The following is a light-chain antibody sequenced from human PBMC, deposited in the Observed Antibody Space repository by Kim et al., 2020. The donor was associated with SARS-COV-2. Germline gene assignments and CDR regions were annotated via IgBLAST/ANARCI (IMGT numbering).Light chain of an antibody. J-gene: IGLJ3*02. Sequence: RVTSSCTESSSNIGAGYDVHWYQQLPGTAPKLLIYGNSNRPSGVPDRFSGSKSGTSASLAITGLQAEDEADYYCQSYDSSLSGSVFGGGTKLTVL. V-gene: IGLV1-40*01. CDR2: GNS. CDR1: SSNIGAGYD. CDR3: QSYDSSLSGSV.